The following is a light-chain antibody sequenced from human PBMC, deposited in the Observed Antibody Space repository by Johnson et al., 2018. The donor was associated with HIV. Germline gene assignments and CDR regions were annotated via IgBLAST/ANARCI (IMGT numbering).Light chain of an antibody. Sequence: QPVLTQPPSVSAAPGQKVTIPCSGSSSNIGNNYVSWYQHLPGTAPKLLIYDNDKRPSGIPDRFSGSKSGTSATLGITGLQTGDEADYYCGTWDTRLSVLYVFGSGTKVTVL. CDR3: GTWDTRLSVLYV. J-gene: IGLJ1*01. CDR2: DND. CDR1: SSNIGNNY. V-gene: IGLV1-51*01.